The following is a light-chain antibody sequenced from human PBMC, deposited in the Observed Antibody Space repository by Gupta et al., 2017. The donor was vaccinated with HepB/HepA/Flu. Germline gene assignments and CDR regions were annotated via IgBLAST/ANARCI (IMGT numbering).Light chain of an antibody. V-gene: IGKV3-15*01. J-gene: IGKJ2*01. CDR1: QSVSSN. Sequence: EIVMTQSPATLSVSPGERATLSCRASQSVSSNLAWYQQKPGQAPRLLIYGASTRATGIPARFSGSGYGTEFTLTISSRQSEDFAVYYCQQYNNWLKYTFGQGTKLEIK. CDR2: GAS. CDR3: QQYNNWLKYT.